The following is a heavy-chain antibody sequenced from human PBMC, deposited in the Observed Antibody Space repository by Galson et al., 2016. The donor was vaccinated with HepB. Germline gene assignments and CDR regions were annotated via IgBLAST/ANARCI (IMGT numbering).Heavy chain of an antibody. CDR1: GYTFTTYA. J-gene: IGHJ4*02. CDR2: INTANGDT. Sequence: SVKVSCKASGYTFTTYAMHWVRQAPGQRLEWMGLINTANGDTEYSQKFQGRVTITRDTSASTAYMELSSLRSEDTAVYYCARDHGSSWLNDYWGQGTLVTVSP. D-gene: IGHD6-13*01. V-gene: IGHV1-3*04. CDR3: ARDHGSSWLNDY.